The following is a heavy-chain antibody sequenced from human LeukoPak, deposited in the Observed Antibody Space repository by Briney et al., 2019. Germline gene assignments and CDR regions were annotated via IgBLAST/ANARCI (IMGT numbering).Heavy chain of an antibody. CDR3: ARDRGLQLSSFDY. CDR2: ISSSSSYI. Sequence: GGSLRLSCAASGFTLSSYSMNWVRQAPGKGLEWVSSISSSSSYIYYADSVKGRFTISRDNAKNSLYLQMNSLRAEDTAVYYCARDRGLQLSSFDYWGQGTLVTVSS. J-gene: IGHJ4*02. V-gene: IGHV3-21*01. D-gene: IGHD1-1*01. CDR1: GFTLSSYS.